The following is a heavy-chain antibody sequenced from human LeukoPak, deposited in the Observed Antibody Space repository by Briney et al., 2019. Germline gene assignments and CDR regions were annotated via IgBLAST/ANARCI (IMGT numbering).Heavy chain of an antibody. CDR3: ARAGSSSWYVDSGY. CDR2: INGDGSST. J-gene: IGHJ4*02. CDR1: GFTFSSYW. D-gene: IGHD6-13*01. Sequence: GGSLRLSCAASGFTFSSYWMHWVRQAPGKGLVWVSRINGDGSSTSYADSVKGRFTISRDNAKNTLYLQMNSLRAEDTAVYYCARAGSSSWYVDSGYWGQGTLVTVSS. V-gene: IGHV3-74*01.